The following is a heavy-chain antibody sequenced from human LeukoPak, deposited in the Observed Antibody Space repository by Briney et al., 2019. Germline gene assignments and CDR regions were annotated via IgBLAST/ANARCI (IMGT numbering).Heavy chain of an antibody. J-gene: IGHJ5*02. CDR1: GYTFTSYD. Sequence: ASVTVSCKASGYTFTSYDINWVRQAAGQGLEWMGWMNPHSDNAGYAQKFQGRVTMTRDTSISTAYMELSNLRSDDTAVYYCARIPQRVPHNWFDPWGQGTLVTVSS. D-gene: IGHD2-2*01. CDR3: ARIPQRVPHNWFDP. CDR2: MNPHSDNA. V-gene: IGHV1-8*01.